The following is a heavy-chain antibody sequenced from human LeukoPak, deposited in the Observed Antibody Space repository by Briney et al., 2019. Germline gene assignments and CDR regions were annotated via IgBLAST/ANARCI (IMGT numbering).Heavy chain of an antibody. CDR2: IYYSGST. J-gene: IGHJ2*01. V-gene: IGHV4-59*01. CDR1: GFTFGNYG. CDR3: AGVTSTVTHLYWNFDL. Sequence: GSLRLSCAASGFTFGNYGMSWVRQAPGKGLEWIGSIYYSGSTNYNPSLKSRVTISVDTSKNQFSLKLSSVTAADTAVYYCAGVTSTVTHLYWNFDLWGRGTLVTVSS. D-gene: IGHD4-17*01.